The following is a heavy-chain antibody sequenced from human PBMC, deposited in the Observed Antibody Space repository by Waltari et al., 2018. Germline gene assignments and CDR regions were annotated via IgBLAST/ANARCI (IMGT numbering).Heavy chain of an antibody. V-gene: IGHV1-3*01. CDR2: INAGNGNT. D-gene: IGHD3-16*02. CDR1: GYTFTSYA. Sequence: QVQLVQSGAEVKKPGVSVTVSCKASGYTFTSYAMHWLRQVPGQRLEWMGWINAGNGNTKYSQKCQGRVTITRDTSASTAYMELSSLRSEDTAVYYCARVTYYDYMWGSYRPYYFDYWGQGTLVTVSS. CDR3: ARVTYYDYMWGSYRPYYFDY. J-gene: IGHJ4*02.